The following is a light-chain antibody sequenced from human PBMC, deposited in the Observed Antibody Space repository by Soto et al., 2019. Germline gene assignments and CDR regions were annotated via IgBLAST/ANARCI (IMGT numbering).Light chain of an antibody. CDR3: QRYNSVPRT. CDR2: DAS. J-gene: IGKJ1*01. CDR1: QAISNY. Sequence: DIQMTQSPSSLSASVGDRVTITCRASQAISNYLAWYQQRPGQVPRLVIYDASTLQSGVPSRFSGGRSGTEFTLTIRNLQPEDVATYYCQRYNSVPRTFGQGTKVEIK. V-gene: IGKV1-27*01.